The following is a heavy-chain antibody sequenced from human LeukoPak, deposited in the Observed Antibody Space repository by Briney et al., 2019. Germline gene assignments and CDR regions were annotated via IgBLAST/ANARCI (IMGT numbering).Heavy chain of an antibody. D-gene: IGHD4-17*01. CDR2: IYSGGST. V-gene: IGHV4-4*07. CDR3: ARGRPDPVTLDY. CDR1: GGSISSYS. Sequence: SETLSLTCTVSGGSISSYSWNWIRQPPGKGLEWIGRIYSGGSTNYNPSLKSRVTISVDTSKNQFSLKLSSVTAADTAVYYCARGRPDPVTLDYWGQGTLVTVSS. J-gene: IGHJ4*02.